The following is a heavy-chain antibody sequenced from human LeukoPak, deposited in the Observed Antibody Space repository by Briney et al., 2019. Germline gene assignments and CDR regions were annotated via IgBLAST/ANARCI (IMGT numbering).Heavy chain of an antibody. V-gene: IGHV4-39*01. CDR1: GGSISSSSYY. Sequence: PSETLSLTCTVSGGSISSSSYYWGWIRQPPGKGLEWIGSIYYSGSTYYNPSLKSRVTISVDTSKNQFSLKLSSVTAADTAVYYCARGLIKGYYGSGSYYNYWGQGTLVTVSS. D-gene: IGHD3-10*01. CDR2: IYYSGST. CDR3: ARGLIKGYYGSGSYYNY. J-gene: IGHJ4*02.